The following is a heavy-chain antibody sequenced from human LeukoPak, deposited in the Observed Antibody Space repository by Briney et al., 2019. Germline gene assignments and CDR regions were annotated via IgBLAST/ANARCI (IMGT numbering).Heavy chain of an antibody. Sequence: GRSLRLSCAASGFTFSSYAMHWVRQAPGKGLEWVAVISYDGSNKYYADSVKGRFTISRDNSKNTLYLQMNSLRAEDTAVYYCARGQYSSSWYWFDPWGQGTLVTVSS. CDR2: ISYDGSNK. CDR3: ARGQYSSSWYWFDP. V-gene: IGHV3-30*01. D-gene: IGHD6-13*01. CDR1: GFTFSSYA. J-gene: IGHJ5*02.